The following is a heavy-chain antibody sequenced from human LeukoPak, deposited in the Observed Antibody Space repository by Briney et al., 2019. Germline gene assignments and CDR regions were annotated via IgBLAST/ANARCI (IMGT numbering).Heavy chain of an antibody. D-gene: IGHD2-2*01. J-gene: IGHJ4*02. Sequence: SVKVSCKASGYTFTSYGISWVRQAPGQGLEWMGRIIPILGIANYAQKFQGRVTITADKSTSTAYMELSSLRSEDTAVYYCARTRPAAAPHDYWGQGTLVTVSS. CDR2: IIPILGIA. CDR1: GYTFTSYG. V-gene: IGHV1-69*04. CDR3: ARTRPAAAPHDY.